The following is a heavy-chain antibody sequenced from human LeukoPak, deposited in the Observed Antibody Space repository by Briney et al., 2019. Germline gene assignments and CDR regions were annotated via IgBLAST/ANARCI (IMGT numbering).Heavy chain of an antibody. V-gene: IGHV3-21*01. CDR1: GFIFSRYS. Sequence: KPGGSLRLSCAASGFIFSRYSFNWVRQAPGKGLEWVSSISSSGSYIYYADSVKGRFTIFKDNAKNSLYLQMNSLRAEDTAVYYCASVLFGDVTRSDYWGQGTLVTVSS. CDR3: ASVLFGDVTRSDY. D-gene: IGHD3-3*01. CDR2: ISSSGSYI. J-gene: IGHJ4*02.